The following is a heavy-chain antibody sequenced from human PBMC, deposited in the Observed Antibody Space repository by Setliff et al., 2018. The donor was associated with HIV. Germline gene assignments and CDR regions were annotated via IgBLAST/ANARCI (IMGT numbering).Heavy chain of an antibody. J-gene: IGHJ6*03. CDR1: GGSIASSIYY. Sequence: SETLSLTRTVSGGSIASSIYYWGWIRQPPGKGLEWIGNIYFSGNTNYNPSLKSRVTMSVDTSKNEFSLKVRSVTAADTAVYFCARDRQNCFYYMDVWGKGTTVTVS. V-gene: IGHV4-39*07. CDR3: ARDRQNCFYYMDV. CDR2: IYFSGNT.